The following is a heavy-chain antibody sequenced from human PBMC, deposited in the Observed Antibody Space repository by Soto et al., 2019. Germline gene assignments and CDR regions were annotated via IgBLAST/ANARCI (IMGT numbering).Heavy chain of an antibody. D-gene: IGHD3-10*01. CDR1: GFTFSSYA. CDR3: AKVQGSGSGLYYFYYYGMDV. CDR2: VSGNGLST. V-gene: IGHV3-23*01. J-gene: IGHJ6*02. Sequence: LRPSCAASGFTFSSYALSWGRQAPGKGLQCVSTVSGNGLSTYYADSVKGRFTISRDNSRNTLYLQMNSLRAEDTAVYYCAKVQGSGSGLYYFYYYGMDVWGQGTTVTVSS.